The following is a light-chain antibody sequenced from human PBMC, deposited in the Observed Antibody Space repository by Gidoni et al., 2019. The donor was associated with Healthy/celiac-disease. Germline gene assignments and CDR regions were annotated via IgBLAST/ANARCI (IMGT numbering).Light chain of an antibody. Sequence: SYVLTQPPSLSLAPGQTARITCGGNNIGSKSVHWYQQKPGQAPVLVVYDESDRPPGIPLRFSGSNSGNTATLTISRVEAGDEAEYYCQVWDSSSDSWVFGGGTKLTVL. CDR1: NIGSKS. CDR3: QVWDSSSDSWV. CDR2: DES. J-gene: IGLJ3*02. V-gene: IGLV3-21*02.